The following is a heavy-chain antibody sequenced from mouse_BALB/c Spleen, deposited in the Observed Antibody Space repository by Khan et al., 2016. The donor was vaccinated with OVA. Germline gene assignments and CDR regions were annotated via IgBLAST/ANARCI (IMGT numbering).Heavy chain of an antibody. D-gene: IGHD3-2*01. J-gene: IGHJ3*01. CDR2: INPGSGGT. CDR3: ARDSSGPAWFAD. V-gene: IGHV1-54*01. CDR1: GYAFTNYL. Sequence: VQLQQSGAELVRPGTSVKVSCKASGYAFTNYLIEWVKQRPGQGLEWIGVINPGSGGTNYNEKFKGKATLTADKSSSTAYMQLSSLTSDDSAVYFCARDSSGPAWFADWGQGTLITVAA.